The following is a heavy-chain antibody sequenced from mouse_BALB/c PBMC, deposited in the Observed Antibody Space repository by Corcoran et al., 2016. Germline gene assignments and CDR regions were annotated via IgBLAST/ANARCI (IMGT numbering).Heavy chain of an antibody. CDR1: GYTFTNFG. Sequence: QIQLVQSGPELKKPGETVKISCKASGYTFTNFGVIWVKQAPGTGLKYMGWINTYTEEPTYADDFKGRFAFSLETSASTAYLQINNLKNEDTATYFCARRGYYSLDFWGQGTTLTVSS. V-gene: IGHV9-3-1*01. CDR2: INTYTEEP. CDR3: ARRGYYSLDF. J-gene: IGHJ2*01. D-gene: IGHD2-12*01.